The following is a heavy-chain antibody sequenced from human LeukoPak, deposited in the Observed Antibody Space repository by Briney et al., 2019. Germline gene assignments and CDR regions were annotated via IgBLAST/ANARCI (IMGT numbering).Heavy chain of an antibody. CDR3: ARDRLTYYSGSGSDF. D-gene: IGHD3-10*01. Sequence: ASVEVSCKASGYTFTAYGISWVRQAPGQGLEWMGWISVYNGNTNYTPKLQGRVTMTTDTSTSTAYMELRSLRSDDTAVYYCARDRLTYYSGSGSDFWGQGTLVTVSS. J-gene: IGHJ4*02. CDR1: GYTFTAYG. CDR2: ISVYNGNT. V-gene: IGHV1-18*01.